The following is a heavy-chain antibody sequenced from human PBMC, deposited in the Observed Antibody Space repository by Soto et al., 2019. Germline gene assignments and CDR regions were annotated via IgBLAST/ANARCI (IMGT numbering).Heavy chain of an antibody. CDR2: MNPKNGRS. CDR1: GYSFTSDN. D-gene: IGHD3-22*01. Sequence: QVQLVQSGSEVKKPGASVRVSCEASGYSFTSDNINWVRQAPGQGLEWVGWMNPKNGRSGYGQKFQGRVILTRDTSINTAYMELTNLRSEDTAVYYCARGQDYFDTCGYNDYWGRGTLVTVSS. V-gene: IGHV1-8*01. J-gene: IGHJ4*02. CDR3: ARGQDYFDTCGYNDY.